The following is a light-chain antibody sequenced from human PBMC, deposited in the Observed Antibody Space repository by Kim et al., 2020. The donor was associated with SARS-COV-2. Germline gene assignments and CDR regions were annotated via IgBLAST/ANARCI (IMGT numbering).Light chain of an antibody. V-gene: IGKV1-5*03. CDR1: QSISSW. J-gene: IGKJ3*01. Sequence: DIQMTQSPSTLSASVGDRVTITCRASQSISSWLAWYQQKPGKAPRLLIYKASTLQSGVPSRFSGSGSRTEFTLTINSLQPDDCATYYCQHYTSYSFTFGPGPKVDT. CDR3: QHYTSYSFT. CDR2: KAS.